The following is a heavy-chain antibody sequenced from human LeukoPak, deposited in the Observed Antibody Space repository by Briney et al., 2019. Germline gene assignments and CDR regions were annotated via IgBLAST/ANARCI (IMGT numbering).Heavy chain of an antibody. Sequence: ASVKVSCKASGGTFSNYAISWVRQAPGQGLEWMGRIIPILHIANYAQKFQGRVTITADKSTSTAYMELSSLRSEDTAVYYCARVAESSGRPGDWFDPWGQGTLVTVSS. J-gene: IGHJ5*02. CDR2: IIPILHIA. V-gene: IGHV1-69*04. D-gene: IGHD6-19*01. CDR3: ARVAESSGRPGDWFDP. CDR1: GGTFSNYA.